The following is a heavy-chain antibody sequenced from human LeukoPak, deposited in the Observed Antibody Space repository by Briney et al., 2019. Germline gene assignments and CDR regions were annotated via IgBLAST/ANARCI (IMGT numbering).Heavy chain of an antibody. V-gene: IGHV3-7*01. CDR2: IKQDGSEK. J-gene: IGHJ4*02. CDR3: TRDGLYYYDSSGYRYFDY. D-gene: IGHD3-22*01. CDR1: GFTFSSYW. Sequence: EGSLRLSCAASGFTFSSYWMSWVRQAPGKGLEWVANIKQDGSEKKYVDSVKGRFTISRDNAKNSLYLQMNSLRAEDTAVYFCTRDGLYYYDSSGYRYFDYWGQGTLVTVSS.